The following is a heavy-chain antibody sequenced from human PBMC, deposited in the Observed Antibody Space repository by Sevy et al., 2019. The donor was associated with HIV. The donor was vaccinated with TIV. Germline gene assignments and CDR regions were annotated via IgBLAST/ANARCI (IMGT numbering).Heavy chain of an antibody. CDR3: TAIYYCVRHLFHDFAWGSHRYRDAFDL. CDR2: ISYSGSS. D-gene: IGHD3-16*02. CDR1: GGSINTIAYY. V-gene: IGHV4-39*01. J-gene: IGHJ3*01. Sequence: SETLSLTCTVSGGSINTIAYYWGWVRQPPGKGLEWIGSISYSGSSDYNPSLKSRVTISVDTSKNQFSLNLSSVTAADTGTAADTAIYYCVRHLFHDFAWGSHRYRDAFDLWGQGTLVTVSS.